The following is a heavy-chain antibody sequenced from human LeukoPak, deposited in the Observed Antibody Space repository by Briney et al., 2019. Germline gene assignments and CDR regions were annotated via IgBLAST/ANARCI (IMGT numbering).Heavy chain of an antibody. D-gene: IGHD1-7*01. CDR2: IYTSGST. J-gene: IGHJ6*03. Sequence: SETLSLTCTVSGGSISSYYWSWIRQPAGKGLEWIGRIYTSGSTNYNPSLKSRVTMSVDTSKNQFSLKLSSVTAADTAVYYCARDRPVTVELYYYYMDVWGKGTTVTVSS. CDR1: GGSISSYY. CDR3: ARDRPVTVELYYYYMDV. V-gene: IGHV4-4*07.